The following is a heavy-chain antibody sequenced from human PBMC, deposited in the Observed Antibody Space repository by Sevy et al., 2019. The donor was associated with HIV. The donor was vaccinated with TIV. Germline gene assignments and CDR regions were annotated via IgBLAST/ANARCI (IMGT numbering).Heavy chain of an antibody. Sequence: GGSLRLSCAASGFTFSSYGMHWVRQAPGKGLEWVAVISYDGSNKYYADSVKGRFTISRDNSKNTLYLQMNSLRAEDTAVYYCGKGRRRGYSSWSGGAYYYYGMDVWGQGTTVTVSS. D-gene: IGHD6-6*01. CDR3: GKGRRRGYSSWSGGAYYYYGMDV. CDR1: GFTFSSYG. J-gene: IGHJ6*02. CDR2: ISYDGSNK. V-gene: IGHV3-30*18.